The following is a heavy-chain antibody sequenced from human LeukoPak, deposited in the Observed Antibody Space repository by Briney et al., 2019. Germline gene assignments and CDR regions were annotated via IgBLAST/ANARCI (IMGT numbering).Heavy chain of an antibody. D-gene: IGHD4-17*01. Sequence: GASVKVSCKASGYTFTSYGISWVRQAPGQGLEWMGWISAYNGNTNYAQKPQGRVTMTTDTSTSTAYMELRSLRSDDTAVYYCARPRPHSIYGDYDGIDYWGQGTLVTVSS. J-gene: IGHJ4*02. CDR3: ARPRPHSIYGDYDGIDY. V-gene: IGHV1-18*01. CDR1: GYTFTSYG. CDR2: ISAYNGNT.